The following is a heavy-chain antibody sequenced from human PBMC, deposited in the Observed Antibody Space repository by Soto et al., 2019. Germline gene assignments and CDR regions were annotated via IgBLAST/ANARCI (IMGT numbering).Heavy chain of an antibody. CDR1: GFTFSSYW. CDR2: IHNDGSTT. V-gene: IGHV3-74*01. J-gene: IGHJ4*01. Sequence: EVQLVESGGGLVQPGGSARLSCAAAGFTFSSYWMHWFRQAPGKGLMWVSRIHNDGSTTRYADSVKGRFTISRDNAKNTLYLQMSSLRVEDTAVYYCARDNWNSYWGQGTLVTVSS. D-gene: IGHD1-7*01. CDR3: ARDNWNSY.